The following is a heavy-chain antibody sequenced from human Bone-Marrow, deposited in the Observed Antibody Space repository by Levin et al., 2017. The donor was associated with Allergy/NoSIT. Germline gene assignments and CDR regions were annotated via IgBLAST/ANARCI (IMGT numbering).Heavy chain of an antibody. J-gene: IGHJ4*02. D-gene: IGHD3-10*01. CDR1: GFAFTDYA. V-gene: IGHV3-23*01. CDR3: AQDRGGSYFGS. CDR2: VGSGGDT. Sequence: SCVASGFAFTDYAMSWVRQPPGKGPEWVSAVGSGGDTHYPDSLRGRVTISRDNSKNTVYLRVNSLRVDDTAIYYCAQDRGGSYFGSWGQGARVTVSS.